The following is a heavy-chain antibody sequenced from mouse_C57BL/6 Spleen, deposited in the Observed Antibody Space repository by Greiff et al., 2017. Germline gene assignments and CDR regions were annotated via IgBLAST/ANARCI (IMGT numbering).Heavy chain of an antibody. V-gene: IGHV1-81*01. CDR3: ARGYGSSYNAMDY. CDR1: GYTFTSYG. D-gene: IGHD1-1*01. CDR2: IYPRSGNT. Sequence: VKLVESGAELARPGASVKLSCKASGYTFTSYGISWVKQRTGQGLEWIGEIYPRSGNTYYNEKFKGKATLTADKSSSTAYMELRSLTSEDSAVYFCARGYGSSYNAMDYWGQGTSVTVSS. J-gene: IGHJ4*01.